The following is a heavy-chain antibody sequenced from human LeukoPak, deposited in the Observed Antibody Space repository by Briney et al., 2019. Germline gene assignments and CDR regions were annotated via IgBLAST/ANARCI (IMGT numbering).Heavy chain of an antibody. Sequence: RAGGSLRLSCAASGFTFSSYSMNWVRQAPGKGLEWVSSISSSSSYIYYADSVKGRFTISRDNAKNSLYLQMNSLRAEDTAVYYCARSIVGAAPRPFDYWGQGTLVTVSS. D-gene: IGHD1-26*01. CDR2: ISSSSSYI. V-gene: IGHV3-21*01. CDR1: GFTFSSYS. CDR3: ARSIVGAAPRPFDY. J-gene: IGHJ4*02.